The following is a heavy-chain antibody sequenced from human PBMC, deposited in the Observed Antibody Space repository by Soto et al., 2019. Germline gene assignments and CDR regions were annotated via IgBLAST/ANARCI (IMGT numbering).Heavy chain of an antibody. CDR1: GFTFSSYE. CDR2: IRTSGSTI. D-gene: IGHD3-22*01. J-gene: IGHJ2*01. Sequence: EVQLVESGGGLIQPGGSLRLSCAASGFTFSSYEMNWVRQAPGKGLDWVSYIRTSGSTIYYADSVKGRFTISRDNAKNSLYLQMNSLRAEDTAVYYCTRDPSSGRRDWYFDLWGRGTLVTVSS. V-gene: IGHV3-48*03. CDR3: TRDPSSGRRDWYFDL.